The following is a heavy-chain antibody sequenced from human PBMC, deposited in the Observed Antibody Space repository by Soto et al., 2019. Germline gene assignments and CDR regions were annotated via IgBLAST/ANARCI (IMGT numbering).Heavy chain of an antibody. CDR1: GGSISSYY. CDR2: IYYSGST. V-gene: IGHV4-59*01. D-gene: IGHD3-22*01. CDR3: ASRLYDSSGDAFDI. Sequence: QVQLQESGPGLVKPSETLSLTCTVSGGSISSYYWSWIRQPPGKGLEWIGYIYYSGSTNYNPSLKSRVTISVDKSKNHCSLNLSSVTAADTDVYYCASRLYDSSGDAFDIWGQETMVTDSS. J-gene: IGHJ3*02.